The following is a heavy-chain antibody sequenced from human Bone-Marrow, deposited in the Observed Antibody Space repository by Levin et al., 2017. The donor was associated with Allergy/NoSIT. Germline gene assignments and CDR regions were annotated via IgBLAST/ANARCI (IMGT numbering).Heavy chain of an antibody. CDR2: ISFHGTQT. Sequence: AGGSLRLSCAASGFTFSTYGMHWVRQAPGKGLQWVAIISFHGTQTYYIDSVKGRFTISRDNSKNTLYLQMNSLRPEDTALYYWSEDWWDKRDGYHYGAASWGQGTLVTVSS. V-gene: IGHV3-30*18. D-gene: IGHD5-24*01. CDR1: GFTFSTYG. J-gene: IGHJ5*02. CDR3: SEDWWDKRDGYHYGAAS.